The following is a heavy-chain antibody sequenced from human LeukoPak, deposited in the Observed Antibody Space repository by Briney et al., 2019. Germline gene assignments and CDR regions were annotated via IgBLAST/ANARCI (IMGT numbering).Heavy chain of an antibody. J-gene: IGHJ6*02. CDR3: ARDVTMVRGAQDYYGMDV. V-gene: IGHV3-53*01. CDR2: IYSGGST. Sequence: GGSLRLSCAASGFTVSSSYMSWVRQAPGKGLEWVSVIYSGGSTYYVDSVKGRFTISRDNSKNTLYLQMNSLRAEDTAVYFCARDVTMVRGAQDYYGMDVWGQGTTVTVSS. CDR1: GFTVSSSY. D-gene: IGHD3-10*01.